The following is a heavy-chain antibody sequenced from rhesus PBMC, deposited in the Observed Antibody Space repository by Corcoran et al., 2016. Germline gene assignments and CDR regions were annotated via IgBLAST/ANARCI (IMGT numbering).Heavy chain of an antibody. V-gene: IGHV4S18*01. CDR3: AREGSHGVLDY. J-gene: IGHJ4*01. D-gene: IGHD3-34*01. CDR1: GGSISSSNW. CDR2: IYSNTERA. Sequence: QVQLQESGPGLVKPSETLSLTCAVSGGSISSSNWWSWIRQLPGRGLEWIGSIYSNTERANYNPSLKNRVTISNDTSKNQFSLELSSVSAADTAVYCWAREGSHGVLDYWGQGVPVTVSS.